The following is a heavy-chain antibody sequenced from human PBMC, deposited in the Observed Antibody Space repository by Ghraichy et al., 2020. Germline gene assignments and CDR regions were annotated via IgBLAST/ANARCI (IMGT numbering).Heavy chain of an antibody. J-gene: IGHJ6*02. V-gene: IGHV4-34*01. Sequence: ETLSLTCGVHGGSFSGYYWTWIRQPPGKGLEWIGEINHSGSTHCNPSLKSRVTLSVHTSKNQFSLRLMSVTAADTAVYYCARATLTDGMDVWGQGTTVTVSS. CDR3: ARATLTDGMDV. CDR2: INHSGST. CDR1: GGSFSGYY. D-gene: IGHD3-16*01.